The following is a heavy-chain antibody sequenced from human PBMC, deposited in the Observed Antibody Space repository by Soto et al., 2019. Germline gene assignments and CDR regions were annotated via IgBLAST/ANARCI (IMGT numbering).Heavy chain of an antibody. CDR2: IYYSGST. Sequence: SETLSLTCTVSGGSISSSSYYWGWIRQPPGKGLEWIGSIYYSGSTYYNPSLKSRVTISVDTSKNQFSLKLSSVTAADTAVYYCAREGGESYYDSSGYYYPYGMDVWGQGTTVTVSS. CDR1: GGSISSSSYY. V-gene: IGHV4-39*02. J-gene: IGHJ6*02. D-gene: IGHD3-22*01. CDR3: AREGGESYYDSSGYYYPYGMDV.